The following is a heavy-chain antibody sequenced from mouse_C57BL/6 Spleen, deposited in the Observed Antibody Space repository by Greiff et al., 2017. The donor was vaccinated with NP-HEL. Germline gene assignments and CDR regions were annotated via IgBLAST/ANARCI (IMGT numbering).Heavy chain of an antibody. CDR1: GYAFSSSW. CDR2: IYPGDGDT. D-gene: IGHD2-4*01. Sequence: VQLQESGPELVKPGASVKISCKASGYAFSSSWMNWVKQRPGKGLEWIGRIYPGDGDTNYNGKFKGKATLTADKSSSTAYMQLSSLTSEDSAVYFCARDDYDLYFDYWGQGTTLTVSS. V-gene: IGHV1-82*01. J-gene: IGHJ2*01. CDR3: ARDDYDLYFDY.